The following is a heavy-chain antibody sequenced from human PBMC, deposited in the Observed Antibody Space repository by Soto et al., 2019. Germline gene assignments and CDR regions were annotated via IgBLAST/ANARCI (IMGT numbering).Heavy chain of an antibody. CDR3: ARADYGDYDGMDV. Sequence: ASVKVSCKASGYTFTGYYMHWVRQAPGQGLEWMGWINPNSGGTNYAQKFQGWVTMTRDTSISTAYMELSRLRSDDTAVYYCARADYGDYDGMDVWGQGTTVTVSS. D-gene: IGHD4-17*01. V-gene: IGHV1-2*04. CDR1: GYTFTGYY. J-gene: IGHJ6*02. CDR2: INPNSGGT.